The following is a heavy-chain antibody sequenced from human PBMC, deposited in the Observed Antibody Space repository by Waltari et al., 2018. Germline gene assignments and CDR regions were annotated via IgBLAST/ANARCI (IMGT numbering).Heavy chain of an antibody. V-gene: IGHV3-23*01. Sequence: EVQLLESGGGLVQPGGSLRLSCAASGFTFSSYAMSWVRQAPGKGLEWVSVISGSGGSTYYADSVKGRFTISRDNSKNTLYLQMNSLRAEDTAVYYCAKDQHYYDSSGHDYWGQGTLVTVSS. D-gene: IGHD3-22*01. CDR3: AKDQHYYDSSGHDY. CDR1: GFTFSSYA. J-gene: IGHJ4*02. CDR2: ISGSGGST.